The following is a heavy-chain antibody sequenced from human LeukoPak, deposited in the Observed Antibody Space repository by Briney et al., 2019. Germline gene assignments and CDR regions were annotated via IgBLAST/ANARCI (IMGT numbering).Heavy chain of an antibody. Sequence: AGGSLRLSCAASGFIFSSYSISWVRQAPGKGLEWVGRIKSKTDGGTTDYAAPVKGRFTISRDDSKNTLYLQMNSLKTEDTAVYYCTTVSYYGSIDYWGQGTLVTVSS. CDR1: GFIFSSYS. CDR3: TTVSYYGSIDY. J-gene: IGHJ4*02. V-gene: IGHV3-15*01. CDR2: IKSKTDGGTT. D-gene: IGHD1-26*01.